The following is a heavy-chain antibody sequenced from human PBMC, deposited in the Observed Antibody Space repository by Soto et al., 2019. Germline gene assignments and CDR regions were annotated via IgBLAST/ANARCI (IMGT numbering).Heavy chain of an antibody. CDR3: ARHPGTTFDY. CDR2: IKQDGSEK. D-gene: IGHD1-1*01. Sequence: GGSLRLSCAASEFTFSSYWMTWVRQAPGRGLEWVANIKQDGSEKYYVDSVKGRFTISRDNAKNSLYLQMNSLRVDDTAVYYCARHPGTTFDYWGQGTLVTAPQ. CDR1: EFTFSSYW. V-gene: IGHV3-7*01. J-gene: IGHJ4*02.